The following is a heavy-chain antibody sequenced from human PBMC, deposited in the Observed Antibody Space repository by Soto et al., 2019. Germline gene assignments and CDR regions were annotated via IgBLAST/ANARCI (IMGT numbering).Heavy chain of an antibody. CDR1: GFTFSSYG. Sequence: GGSLRLSCAASGFTFSSYGMHWVRQAPGKGLEWVAVIWYDGSNKYYADSVKGRFTISRDNSKNTLYLQMNSLRAEDTAVYYCARPYSSGWYNYYYYGMDVWGQGTTVTVSS. D-gene: IGHD6-19*01. CDR2: IWYDGSNK. CDR3: ARPYSSGWYNYYYYGMDV. J-gene: IGHJ6*02. V-gene: IGHV3-33*01.